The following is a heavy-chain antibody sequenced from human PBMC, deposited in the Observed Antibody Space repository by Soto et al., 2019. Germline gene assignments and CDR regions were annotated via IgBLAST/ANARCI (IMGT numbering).Heavy chain of an antibody. J-gene: IGHJ4*02. Sequence: GGSLRLSCAASGFTFSDYAMHWVRQAPGKGLEWLAVILYDGSKEYYADSVKGRFTISRDNSNNMLHLQMSSLRPKDTAFYYCARLRGYSYGSDFVFDYWGQGTLVTVSS. CDR1: GFTFSDYA. D-gene: IGHD5-18*01. CDR2: ILYDGSKE. CDR3: ARLRGYSYGSDFVFDY. V-gene: IGHV3-30-3*01.